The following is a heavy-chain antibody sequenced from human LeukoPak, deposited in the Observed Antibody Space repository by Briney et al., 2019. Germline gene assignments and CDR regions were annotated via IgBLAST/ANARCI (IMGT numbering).Heavy chain of an antibody. CDR2: IYYSGST. CDR3: ARHRVVVVPAVDDAFDI. CDR1: GGSISSYY. Sequence: NSSETLSLTCTVSGGSISSYYWSWIRQPPGKGLEWIGYIYYSGSTNYNPSLKSRVTISVDTSKNQFSLKLNSVTAADTAVYYCARHRVVVVPAVDDAFDIWGQGTMVTVSS. J-gene: IGHJ3*02. D-gene: IGHD2-2*01. V-gene: IGHV4-59*01.